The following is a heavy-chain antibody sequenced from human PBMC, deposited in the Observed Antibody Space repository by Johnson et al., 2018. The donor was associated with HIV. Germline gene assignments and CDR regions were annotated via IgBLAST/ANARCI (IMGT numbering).Heavy chain of an antibody. Sequence: MLLVESGGGLIQPGGSLRLSCAASGFTVSSNYMSWVRQAPGKGLEWVSGINWSGDSPGFEDSVKGRFTISRDNAKNSLYLQMNSLRAEDTAVYYCAKVGATVVTPRGEAFDSWGQGAMVTVSS. D-gene: IGHD4-23*01. CDR2: INWSGDSP. V-gene: IGHV3-66*03. CDR1: GFTVSSNY. CDR3: AKVGATVVTPRGEAFDS. J-gene: IGHJ3*02.